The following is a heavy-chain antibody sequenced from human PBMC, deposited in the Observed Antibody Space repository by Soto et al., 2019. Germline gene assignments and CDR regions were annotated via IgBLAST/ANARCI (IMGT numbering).Heavy chain of an antibody. D-gene: IGHD6-6*01. J-gene: IGHJ6*03. V-gene: IGHV3-66*01. CDR3: ARDPSSSSHYYYYMDV. Sequence: PGGSLRLSCAASGFTVSSNYMSWVRQAPGKGLEWVSVIYSGGSTHYADSVKGRFTISRDNSKNTLYLQMNSLRAEDTAVYCCARDPSSSSHYYYYMDVWGKGTTVTVSS. CDR2: IYSGGST. CDR1: GFTVSSNY.